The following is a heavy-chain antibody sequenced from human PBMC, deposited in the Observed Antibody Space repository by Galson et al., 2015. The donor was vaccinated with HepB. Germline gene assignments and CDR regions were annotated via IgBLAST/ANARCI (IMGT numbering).Heavy chain of an antibody. CDR3: ARDGPPYCTTTSCSAYNWFDP. CDR1: GHTFTTYG. CDR2: ISVYNGNT. D-gene: IGHD2-2*01. Sequence: SVKVSCKASGHTFTTYGINRVRRAPGQGLEWMGWISVYNGNTNFAQKFQDRVTMTTDTSTSTAYMELRSLRSDDTAVYYCARDGPPYCTTTSCSAYNWFDPWGQGTLVIVSS. J-gene: IGHJ5*02. V-gene: IGHV1-18*04.